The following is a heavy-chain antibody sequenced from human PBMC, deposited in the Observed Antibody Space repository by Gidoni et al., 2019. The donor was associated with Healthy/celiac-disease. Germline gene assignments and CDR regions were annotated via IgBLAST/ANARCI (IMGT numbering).Heavy chain of an antibody. V-gene: IGHV3-73*02. CDR3: TRLSDYGDPFDY. CDR1: GFTFSGAA. J-gene: IGHJ4*02. D-gene: IGHD4-17*01. CDR2: IRSKANSYAT. Sequence: EVQLVESGGGLVPPAGSLTLSCAASGFTFSGAAMHWVRQASGKGLEWVGRIRSKANSYATAYAASVKGRFTISRDDSKNTAYLQMNSLKTEDTAVYYCTRLSDYGDPFDYWGQGTLVTVSS.